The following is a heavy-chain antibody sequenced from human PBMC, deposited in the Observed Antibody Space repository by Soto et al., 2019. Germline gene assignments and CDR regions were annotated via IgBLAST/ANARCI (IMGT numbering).Heavy chain of an antibody. Sequence: EVQLVETGGGLIQPGGSLRLSCAASGFTVSSNYMSWVRQAPGKGLEWVSVIYSGGSTYYADSVKGRFTISRDNSKNTLYLQMNSLRAEDTAVYYCATDRYYDILTGYIHYYGMDVWGQGTTVTVSS. J-gene: IGHJ6*02. CDR3: ATDRYYDILTGYIHYYGMDV. D-gene: IGHD3-9*01. CDR2: IYSGGST. CDR1: GFTVSSNY. V-gene: IGHV3-53*02.